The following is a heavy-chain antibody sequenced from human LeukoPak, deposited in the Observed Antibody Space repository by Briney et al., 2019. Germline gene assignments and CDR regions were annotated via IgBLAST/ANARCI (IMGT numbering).Heavy chain of an antibody. J-gene: IGHJ5*02. Sequence: SVTVSCTASGGTFSSYAISWVRQAPGQGLEWMGGIIPIFGTANYAQKFQGRVTITADESTSTAYMELSSLRSEDTAVYYCGASTYYYDSSGSEGYNWFDPWGQGTLVTVSS. CDR3: GASTYYYDSSGSEGYNWFDP. CDR2: IIPIFGTA. D-gene: IGHD3-22*01. V-gene: IGHV1-69*13. CDR1: GGTFSSYA.